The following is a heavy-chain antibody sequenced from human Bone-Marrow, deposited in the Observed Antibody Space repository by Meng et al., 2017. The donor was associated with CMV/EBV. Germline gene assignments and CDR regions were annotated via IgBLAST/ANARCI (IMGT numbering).Heavy chain of an antibody. CDR3: ATATYYYDSSGYFSGWLFDY. CDR1: FSSYA. CDR2: IIPIFGTA. J-gene: IGHJ4*02. D-gene: IGHD3-22*01. V-gene: IGHV1-69*05. Sequence: FSSYATSWVRQAPGQGLEWMGGIIPIFGTANYAQKFQGRVTITTDESTSTAYMELSSLRSEDTAVYYCATATYYYDSSGYFSGWLFDYWGQGTLVTVSS.